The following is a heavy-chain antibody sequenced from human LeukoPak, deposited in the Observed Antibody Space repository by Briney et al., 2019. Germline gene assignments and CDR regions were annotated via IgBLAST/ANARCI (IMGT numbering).Heavy chain of an antibody. CDR2: IIPIFGTA. D-gene: IGHD2-2*01. Sequence: ASVKVSCKASGGTFSSYAISWVRQAPGQGLEWMGGIIPIFGTANYAQKFQGRVTITADESTSTAYMELSSLRSEDTAVYYCARELNASDAFDIWGQGTMVTVSS. CDR1: GGTFSSYA. V-gene: IGHV1-69*13. J-gene: IGHJ3*02. CDR3: ARELNASDAFDI.